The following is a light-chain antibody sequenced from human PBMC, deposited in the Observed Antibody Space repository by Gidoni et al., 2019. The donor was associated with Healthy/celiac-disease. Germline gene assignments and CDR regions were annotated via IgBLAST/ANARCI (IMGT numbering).Light chain of an antibody. Sequence: EIVLTQSPGTLSLSPGERATLYCRASQSVSSIYLAWYQQKPGQAPRLLIYGASSRATGIPDMFSGSGSGTDFTLTISRLEPEDFAVYYCQQYGSSPNSFGQGTKLEIK. V-gene: IGKV3-20*01. J-gene: IGKJ2*03. CDR2: GAS. CDR1: QSVSSIY. CDR3: QQYGSSPNS.